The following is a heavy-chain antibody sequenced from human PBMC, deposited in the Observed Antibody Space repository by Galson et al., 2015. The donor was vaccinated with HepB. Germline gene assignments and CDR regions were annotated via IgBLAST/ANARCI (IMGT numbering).Heavy chain of an antibody. CDR1: GYSLTELS. D-gene: IGHD2-21*02. CDR2: IDPEGGET. J-gene: IGHJ6*02. Sequence: SVKVSCKVSGYSLTELSMHWVRQAPGKGLEWMGGIDPEGGETSYAQKFQDRVTMTEDTSTDTAYMELSSLRSDDTAVYYCATVRACCGGDCWDYYGMDVWGQGTTVTVSS. V-gene: IGHV1-24*01. CDR3: ATVRACCGGDCWDYYGMDV.